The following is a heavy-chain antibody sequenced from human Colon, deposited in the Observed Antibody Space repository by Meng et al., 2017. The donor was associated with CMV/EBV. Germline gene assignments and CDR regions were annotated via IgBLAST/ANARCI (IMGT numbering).Heavy chain of an antibody. J-gene: IGHJ4*02. CDR3: ARGPSGRYHVPFDY. Sequence: SETLSLTCSVSGDSIRSNHWSWIRQSPEKGLEWIGYIYHTGSTNYNPSLKSRVTIFVDTSKNQFSLRLTSVTAADTAVYYCARGPSGRYHVPFDYWGQGTLVTVSS. V-gene: IGHV4-59*01. CDR1: GDSIRSNH. D-gene: IGHD1-26*01. CDR2: IYHTGST.